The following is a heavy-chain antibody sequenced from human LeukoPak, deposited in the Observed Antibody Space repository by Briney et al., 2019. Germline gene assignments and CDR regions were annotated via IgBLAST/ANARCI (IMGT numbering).Heavy chain of an antibody. J-gene: IGHJ4*02. V-gene: IGHV1-69*05. CDR2: FIPIFGTA. CDR3: ARDLGISGTYDNYCFDH. D-gene: IGHD1-20*01. CDR1: VGTFSRYS. Sequence: ASVKVSCKTSVGTFSRYSIRWVRQAPGQGLEWMGRFIPIFGTANYALKFQGRVSITTDESTSTAYMELSSLRSDDTAVYYCARDLGISGTYDNYCFDHWGQGTLVTAAS.